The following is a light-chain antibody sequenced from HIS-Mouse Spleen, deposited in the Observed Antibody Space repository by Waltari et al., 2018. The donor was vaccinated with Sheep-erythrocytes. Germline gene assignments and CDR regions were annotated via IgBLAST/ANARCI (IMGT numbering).Light chain of an antibody. Sequence: SYELTQPPSVSVSPGQTASITCSGDKLGDNYACWYQQKPGQSPVLVIYQDSKWPSGIPERFSGSNSGNTATLTIRGTQAMDEADYYCQAWDSSTYVFGTGTKVTVL. CDR2: QDS. CDR3: QAWDSSTYV. J-gene: IGLJ1*01. V-gene: IGLV3-1*01. CDR1: KLGDNY.